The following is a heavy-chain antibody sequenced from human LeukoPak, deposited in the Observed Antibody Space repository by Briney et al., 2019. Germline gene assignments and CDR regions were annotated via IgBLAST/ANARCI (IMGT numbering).Heavy chain of an antibody. D-gene: IGHD6-13*01. J-gene: IGHJ3*02. Sequence: GGSLRLSCAASGFTFSSYAMHWVRQAPGKGLEWVAVISYDGSNKYYADSVKGRFTISRDNSKNTLYLQMNSLRAEDTAVYYCARPARGSSSWYLGAFDIWGQRTMVTVSS. V-gene: IGHV3-30*04. CDR2: ISYDGSNK. CDR3: ARPARGSSSWYLGAFDI. CDR1: GFTFSSYA.